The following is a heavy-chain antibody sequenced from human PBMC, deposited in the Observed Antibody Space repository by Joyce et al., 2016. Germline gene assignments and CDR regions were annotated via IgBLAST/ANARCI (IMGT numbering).Heavy chain of an antibody. Sequence: QITLNESGPTLVKPTQTLTLTCTFSGFSLTTGGVGVGWIRQPPGRGLEWLGLIYWNDGERYSPSLKTRLTITKGASDNQVVLTMTNMDPGDTATYYCAHRVSMPPHCFDAFDVWGQGTRVTVSS. CDR3: AHRVSMPPHCFDAFDV. D-gene: IGHD2-21*01. CDR2: IYWNDGE. CDR1: GFSLTTGGVG. J-gene: IGHJ3*01. V-gene: IGHV2-5*01.